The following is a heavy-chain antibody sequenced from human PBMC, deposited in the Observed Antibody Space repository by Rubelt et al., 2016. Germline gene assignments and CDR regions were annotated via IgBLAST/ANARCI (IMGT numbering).Heavy chain of an antibody. J-gene: IGHJ6*02. V-gene: IGHV3-33*05. D-gene: IGHD3-10*01. CDR3: ARDRRPLLWFGEARPIYYYGMDV. Sequence: GLEWVAVISYDGSNKYYADSVKGRFTISRDNSKNTLYLQMNSLRAEDTAVYYCARDRRPLLWFGEARPIYYYGMDVWGQGTTVTVSS. CDR2: ISYDGSNK.